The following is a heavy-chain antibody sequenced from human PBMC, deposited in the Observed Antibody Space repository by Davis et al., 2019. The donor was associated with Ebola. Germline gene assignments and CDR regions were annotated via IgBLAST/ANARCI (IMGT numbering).Heavy chain of an antibody. D-gene: IGHD2-2*01. V-gene: IGHV4-39*07. Sequence: PSETLSLTCTVSGGSISSGSYYWGWIRQPPGKGLEWIGTSHYSGSTSYNPSLKSRVIISGDTSKNQFSLKLSSVTAADTAVYYCARGRAYCASTSCYIFDYWGQGTLVTVSS. CDR3: ARGRAYCASTSCYIFDY. CDR2: SHYSGST. CDR1: GGSISSGSYY. J-gene: IGHJ4*02.